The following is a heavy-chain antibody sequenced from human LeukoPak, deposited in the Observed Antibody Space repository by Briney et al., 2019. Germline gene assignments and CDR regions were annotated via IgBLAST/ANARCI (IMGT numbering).Heavy chain of an antibody. J-gene: IGHJ4*02. CDR3: ARHGENYYFDY. CDR2: IYHTGET. Sequence: SGTLSLTCTVAGYSISSGYYWGWLRQSPGKGLEWIASIYHTGETHYHPSLKSRVTISVDTSKNQFSLKLNSVTAADTAVYYCARHGENYYFDYWGQGTLVTVSS. CDR1: GYSISSGYY. V-gene: IGHV4-38-2*02. D-gene: IGHD7-27*01.